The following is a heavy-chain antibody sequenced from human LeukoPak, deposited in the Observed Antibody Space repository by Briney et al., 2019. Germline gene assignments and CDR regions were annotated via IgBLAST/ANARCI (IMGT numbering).Heavy chain of an antibody. V-gene: IGHV4-61*02. D-gene: IGHD1-26*01. CDR2: ICTSGST. CDR3: ASGLVGATTDY. J-gene: IGHJ4*02. Sequence: SQTLSLTCTVSGGSISSGSYYWSWIRQPAGKGLEWIGRICTSGSTNYNPSLKSRVTISVDTSKNQFSLKLSSVTAADTAVYYCASGLVGATTDYWGQGTLVTVSS. CDR1: GGSISSGSYY.